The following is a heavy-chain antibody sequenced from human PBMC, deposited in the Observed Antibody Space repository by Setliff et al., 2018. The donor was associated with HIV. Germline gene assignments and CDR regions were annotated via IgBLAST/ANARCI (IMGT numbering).Heavy chain of an antibody. CDR1: GGSISSTNYF. D-gene: IGHD3-16*01. CDR3: VNPSGAMGDFDS. Sequence: PSETLSLTYTVSGGSISSTNYFWGWIRQPPGKGLEWIGTIYYHGSTYYNPSLKSRVTISIDTSKNQFSLQLTSVTAADTAVYYCVNPSGAMGDFDSWGQGTLVTVSS. V-gene: IGHV4-39*01. J-gene: IGHJ4*02. CDR2: IYYHGST.